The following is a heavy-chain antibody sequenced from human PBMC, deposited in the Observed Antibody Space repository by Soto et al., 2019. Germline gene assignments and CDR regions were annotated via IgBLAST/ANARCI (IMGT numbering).Heavy chain of an antibody. CDR1: GYTFTSYY. J-gene: IGHJ3*02. CDR2: INPSGGST. V-gene: IGHV1-46*01. Sequence: ASVKVSCKASGYTFTSYYMHWVLQAPGQGLEWMGIINPSGGSTSYAQKFQGRVTMTRDTSTSTVYMELSSLRSEDTAVYYCASVPYYYDSSGFGAEDAFDIWGQGTMVTVSS. CDR3: ASVPYYYDSSGFGAEDAFDI. D-gene: IGHD3-22*01.